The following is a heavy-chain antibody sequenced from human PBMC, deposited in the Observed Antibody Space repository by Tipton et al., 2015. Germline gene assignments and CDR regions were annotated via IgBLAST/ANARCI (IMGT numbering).Heavy chain of an antibody. V-gene: IGHV6-1*01. CDR3: ARGAQHSTWS. CDR2: TYYRSNWNN. CDR1: GDSVSSNTAA. J-gene: IGHJ5*02. D-gene: IGHD6-13*01. Sequence: PGLVKLSQTLSLTCAISGDSVSSNTAAWHWIRQSPSRGLEWLGRTYYRSNWNNDYAVSVKSRITITPDTSKNQFTLHLNSVTPDDTAMYYCARGAQHSTWSWGQGTLVTVSS.